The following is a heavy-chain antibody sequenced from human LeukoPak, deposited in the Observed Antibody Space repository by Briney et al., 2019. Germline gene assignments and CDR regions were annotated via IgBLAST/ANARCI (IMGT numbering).Heavy chain of an antibody. V-gene: IGHV3-48*01. J-gene: IGHJ4*02. CDR1: GFTFNSFS. CDR2: ISGSSATV. CDR3: AKCSGGSCYSNFDY. D-gene: IGHD2-15*01. Sequence: GGSLRLSCAASGFTFNSFSMNWVRQAPGKGLEWVSYISGSSATVFYADSVKGRFTISRDNAKNSLYLQMNSLRAEDTAIYYCAKCSGGSCYSNFDYWGQGTLVTVSS.